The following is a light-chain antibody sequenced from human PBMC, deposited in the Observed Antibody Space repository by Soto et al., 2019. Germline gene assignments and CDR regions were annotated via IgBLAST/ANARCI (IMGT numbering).Light chain of an antibody. CDR3: SSYTSSSGGV. Sequence: QSPMTQPACVSGSPGQSITISCTGTSSDVGGYNYVSWYQQHQGKAPKLMIYEVSNLPSGVSNCVSGSKSGDTASLTIYGPPAEDEGDDYCSSYTSSSGGVFRTGTNVPVL. V-gene: IGLV2-14*01. CDR2: EVS. J-gene: IGLJ1*01. CDR1: SSDVGGYNY.